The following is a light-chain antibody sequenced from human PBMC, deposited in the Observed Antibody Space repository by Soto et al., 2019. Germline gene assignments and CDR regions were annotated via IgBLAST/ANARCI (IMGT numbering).Light chain of an antibody. V-gene: IGLV2-14*01. CDR3: SSYTSSSLWV. Sequence: QSALTQPASVSGSPGQSITISCNGTSSDVGGYNYVSWYQQHPGKAPKLMIYDVSNRPSGVSNRFSGSKSGNTASLTISGLQAEDEADYYCSSYTSSSLWVFGGGTKVTVL. J-gene: IGLJ3*02. CDR1: SSDVGGYNY. CDR2: DVS.